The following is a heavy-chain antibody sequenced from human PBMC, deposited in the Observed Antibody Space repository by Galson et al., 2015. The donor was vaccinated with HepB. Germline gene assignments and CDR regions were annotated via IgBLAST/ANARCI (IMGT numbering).Heavy chain of an antibody. J-gene: IGHJ6*03. CDR2: IIPIFGTA. CDR3: ARGNIVASPDPDYYYYYMDV. V-gene: IGHV1-69*13. Sequence: SVNVSCKVSGGTFSSYATSWVRQAPGQGLEWMGGIIPIFGTANYAQKFQGRVTITADESTSTAYMELSSLRSEDTAVYYCARGNIVASPDPDYYYYYMDVWGKGTTVTVS. D-gene: IGHD5-12*01. CDR1: GGTFSSYA.